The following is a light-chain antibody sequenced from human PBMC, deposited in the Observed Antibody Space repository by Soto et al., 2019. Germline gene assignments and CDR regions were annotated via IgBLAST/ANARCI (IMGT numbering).Light chain of an antibody. CDR2: DAS. CDR1: QSVSSY. J-gene: IGKJ4*01. V-gene: IGKV3-11*01. CDR3: HQRRTWPPT. Sequence: EIVLTQSPGTLYLSPGERATLSCRASQSVSSYLAWYQHKPGQAPRRLIYDASTRATGIPARFSGSGSGTDFTLTISSLETEDCALYYCHQRRTWPPTFGGGTKGAIK.